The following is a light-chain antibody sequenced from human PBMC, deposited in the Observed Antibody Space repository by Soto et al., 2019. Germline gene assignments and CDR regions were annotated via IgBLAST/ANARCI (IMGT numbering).Light chain of an antibody. Sequence: QSALTQPASVSGSPGQSITISCTGTSSDVGGYNYVSWYQQHPGKAPKLMIYEDSKRPSGVSNRFSGSKSANTASLTISGLQAEDESIYYCCSYAPSATYIFGTGTKVTVL. CDR3: CSYAPSATYI. CDR2: EDS. J-gene: IGLJ1*01. V-gene: IGLV2-23*01. CDR1: SSDVGGYNY.